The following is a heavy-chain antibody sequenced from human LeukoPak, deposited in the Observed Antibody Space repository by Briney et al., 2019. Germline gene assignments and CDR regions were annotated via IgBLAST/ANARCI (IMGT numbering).Heavy chain of an antibody. J-gene: IGHJ5*02. V-gene: IGHV1-69*06. D-gene: IGHD2-15*01. Sequence: ASVKVSCKASGGTFSSYAISWVRQAPGQGLEWMGRIIPIFGTANYVQKFQGRVTITADKSTSTAYMELSSLRSEDTAVYYCAREGGYCSGGSCGRGEDWFDPWGQGTLVTVSS. CDR1: GGTFSSYA. CDR3: AREGGYCSGGSCGRGEDWFDP. CDR2: IIPIFGTA.